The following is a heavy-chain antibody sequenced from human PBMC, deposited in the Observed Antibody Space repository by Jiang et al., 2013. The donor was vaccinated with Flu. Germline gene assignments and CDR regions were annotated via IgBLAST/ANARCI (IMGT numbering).Heavy chain of an antibody. Sequence: KPTQTLTLTCTFSGFSLNSNQMRVSWIRQPPGKALEWLARIDWDDAKFYKTSLQARLTISKDTSKNQVVLTMTNMDHVDTGTYYCVHIGSTWDFASWGPGTLVTVSS. CDR2: IDWDDAK. CDR1: GFSLNSNQMR. CDR3: VHIGSTWDFAS. D-gene: IGHD6-13*01. J-gene: IGHJ4*02. V-gene: IGHV2-70*04.